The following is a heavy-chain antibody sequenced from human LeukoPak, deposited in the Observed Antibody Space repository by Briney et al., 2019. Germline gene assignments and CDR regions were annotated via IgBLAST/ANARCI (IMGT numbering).Heavy chain of an antibody. CDR3: ARANSNHNWFDP. D-gene: IGHD4-23*01. CDR1: GVSISSGSYY. J-gene: IGHJ5*02. CDR2: IYTSGST. Sequence: SETLSLTCTVSGVSISSGSYYWSWIRQPAGKGLEWIGRIYTSGSTNYNPSLKSRVTISVDTSKNQFSLKLSSVTAADTAVYYCARANSNHNWFDPWGQGTLVTVSS. V-gene: IGHV4-61*02.